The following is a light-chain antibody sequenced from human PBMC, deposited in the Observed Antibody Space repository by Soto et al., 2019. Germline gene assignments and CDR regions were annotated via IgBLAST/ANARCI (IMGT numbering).Light chain of an antibody. CDR1: QSVSSSY. V-gene: IGKV3-20*01. CDR2: GAS. J-gene: IGKJ2*01. CDR3: QQYGGSPLT. Sequence: EIVLTQSPGTLSLSPGERATLSCRASQSVSSSYLAWYQQKPGQAPRLLIYGASSRATGIPERFSGSGSGTGFSLTISRLEPEDVAVYYCQQYGGSPLTFGQGTKLQIK.